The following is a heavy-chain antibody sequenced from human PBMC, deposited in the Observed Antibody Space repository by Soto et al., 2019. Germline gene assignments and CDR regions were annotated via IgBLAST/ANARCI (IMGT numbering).Heavy chain of an antibody. CDR2: TIPIFGTT. V-gene: IGHV1-69*06. Sequence: QVQLLQSGAEVKKPGSSVNVSCKASGGTFRHFAISWVRQAPGHGLTWIGGTIPIFGTTFYAQRFQGRLSITADKSAGIAYMELSSLKFEDTAVYFCATSTRRSGYCFGYEFDFWGPGTLVTVSS. D-gene: IGHD5-12*01. CDR1: GGTFRHFA. J-gene: IGHJ4*02. CDR3: ATSTRRSGYCFGYEFDF.